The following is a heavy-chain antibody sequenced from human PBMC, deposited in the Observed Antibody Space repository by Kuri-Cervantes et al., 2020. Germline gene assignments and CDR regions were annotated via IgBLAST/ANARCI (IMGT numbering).Heavy chain of an antibody. CDR3: ARDPAPLQFLE. V-gene: IGHV1-2*02. J-gene: IGHJ4*02. CDR1: GYAFTSYG. D-gene: IGHD3-3*01. Sequence: ASVKVSCKASGYAFTSYGLHWVRQAPAQGLEWMGWINPNSGGTNYAQKFQGRVTMTRDTSISTAYMELSRLRSDDTAVYYCARDPAPLQFLEWGQGTLVTVSS. CDR2: INPNSGGT.